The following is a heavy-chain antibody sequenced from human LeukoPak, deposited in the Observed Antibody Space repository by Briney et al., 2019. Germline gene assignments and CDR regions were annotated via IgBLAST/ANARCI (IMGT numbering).Heavy chain of an antibody. V-gene: IGHV3-53*05. CDR2: ISSGGNT. CDR3: ARGGKLLLEYFDY. D-gene: IGHD1-26*01. J-gene: IGHJ4*02. CDR1: GFTVSSNS. Sequence: PGGSLRLSCKVSGFTVSSNSWSWVRQAPGKGLEWVSFISSGGNTDHSDSVKGRFTISRDNSKNTLYLQMGSLRAEDMAVYYCARGGKLLLEYFDYWGQGTLVTVSS.